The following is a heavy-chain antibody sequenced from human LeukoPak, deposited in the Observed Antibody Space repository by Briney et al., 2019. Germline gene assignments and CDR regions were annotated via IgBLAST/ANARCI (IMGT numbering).Heavy chain of an antibody. V-gene: IGHV4-59*01. D-gene: IGHD7-27*01. CDR1: GVSISSYY. J-gene: IGHJ4*02. CDR3: ARGGRPGEYFDY. Sequence: ASETLSLTCTVSGVSISSYYWSWIRQPPRKGLEWIGYIYYSGSTNYNPSLKSRVTISVDTSKNQFSLKLSSVTAADTAVYYCARGGRPGEYFDYWGQGTLVTVSS. CDR2: IYYSGST.